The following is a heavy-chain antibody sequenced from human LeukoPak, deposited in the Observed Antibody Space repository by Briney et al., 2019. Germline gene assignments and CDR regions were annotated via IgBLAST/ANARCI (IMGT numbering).Heavy chain of an antibody. CDR2: IYYSGST. V-gene: IGHV4-39*07. Sequence: SETLSLTCTVSGGSISSSRYYWGWIRQPPGKGLEWIGSIYYSGSTYYNPSLKSRVTISVDTSKNQFSLKLSSVTAADTAVYYCAREDNGDHALGDYWGQGTLVTVSS. CDR1: GGSISSSRYY. D-gene: IGHD4/OR15-4a*01. CDR3: AREDNGDHALGDY. J-gene: IGHJ4*02.